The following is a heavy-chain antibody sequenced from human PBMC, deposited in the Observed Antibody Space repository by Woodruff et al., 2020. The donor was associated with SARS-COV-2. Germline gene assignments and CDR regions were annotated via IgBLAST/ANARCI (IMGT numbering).Heavy chain of an antibody. V-gene: IGHV3-30*01. CDR3: ASQESSRLTHTTDY. Sequence: TMSRDNSKNTLYLQMNSLRAEDTAVYYCASQESSRLTHTTDYWGQGTLVTVSS. D-gene: IGHD1-1*01. J-gene: IGHJ4*02.